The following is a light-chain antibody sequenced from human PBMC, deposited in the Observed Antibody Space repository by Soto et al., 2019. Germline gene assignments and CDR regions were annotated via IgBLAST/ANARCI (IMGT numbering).Light chain of an antibody. V-gene: IGKV3-20*01. Sequence: EIVLTQSPGTLSLSPGERATLPCRASQSISSSYLAWYQQIPGQAPRLLIYGASVRATGIPDRFSGSGSGTDFTLTISRLEPEDFAVYFCQQYGSSPVTFGGGTKVDIK. CDR2: GAS. CDR3: QQYGSSPVT. J-gene: IGKJ4*01. CDR1: QSISSSY.